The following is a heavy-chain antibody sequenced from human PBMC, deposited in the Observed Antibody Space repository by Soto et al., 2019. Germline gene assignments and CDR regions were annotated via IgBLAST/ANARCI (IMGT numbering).Heavy chain of an antibody. CDR1: GFTFSSYG. J-gene: IGHJ4*02. CDR3: AKERWLVHFLDY. V-gene: IGHV3-30*18. CDR2: ISYDGSNK. D-gene: IGHD6-19*01. Sequence: QVQLVESGGGVVQPGRSLRLSCAASGFTFSSYGMHWVRQAPGKGLEWVAVISYDGSNKYYADSVKGRFTISRDNSKNTLYLQMNSLRAEDTAVDYCAKERWLVHFLDYWGQGTLVTFSS.